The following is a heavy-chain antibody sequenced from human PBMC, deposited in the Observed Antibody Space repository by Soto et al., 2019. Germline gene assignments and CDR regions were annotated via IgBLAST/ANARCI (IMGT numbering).Heavy chain of an antibody. D-gene: IGHD3-9*01. CDR2: IYYSGST. V-gene: IGHV4-59*08. J-gene: IGHJ5*02. Sequence: SETLSLTCTVSGGSISSYYWSWIRQPPGKGLEWIGYIYYSGSTNYNPSLKSRVTISVDTSKNQFSLKLSSVTAADTAVYYCVRLNFHYDILTGKYNWFDPWGQGTLVTISS. CDR1: GGSISSYY. CDR3: VRLNFHYDILTGKYNWFDP.